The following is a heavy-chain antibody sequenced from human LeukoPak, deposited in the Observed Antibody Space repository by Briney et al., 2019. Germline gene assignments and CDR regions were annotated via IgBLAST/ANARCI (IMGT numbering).Heavy chain of an antibody. V-gene: IGHV3-48*03. CDR3: AREFRFLEWLPAPGYDY. CDR2: ISSSGSTI. Sequence: GGSLRLSCAASGFTFSSYEMNWVRQAPGKGLEWVSYISSSGSTIYYADSVKGRFTISRDNAKNSLYLQMNSLRAEDTAVYYCAREFRFLEWLPAPGYDYWGQGSLVTVSS. D-gene: IGHD3-3*01. CDR1: GFTFSSYE. J-gene: IGHJ4*02.